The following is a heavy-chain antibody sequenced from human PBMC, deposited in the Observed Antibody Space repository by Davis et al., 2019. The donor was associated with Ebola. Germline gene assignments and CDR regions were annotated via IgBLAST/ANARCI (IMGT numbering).Heavy chain of an antibody. D-gene: IGHD1-26*01. Sequence: SETLSLTCTVSGGSVSSGSYYWSWIRQPPGKGLEWIGYIYHSGTTYYNPSLKSRVAITVDTTTNQFSLKLTSVTAADTAVYYCARPLDLVGATYFDFWGPGTLVTVSS. CDR2: IYHSGTT. CDR3: ARPLDLVGATYFDF. J-gene: IGHJ4*02. CDR1: GGSVSSGSYY. V-gene: IGHV4-61*01.